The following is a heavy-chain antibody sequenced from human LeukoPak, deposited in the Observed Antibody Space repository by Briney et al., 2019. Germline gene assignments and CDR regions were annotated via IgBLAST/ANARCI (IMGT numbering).Heavy chain of an antibody. Sequence: PSETLSLTCAVYGGSFSGYYWSWIRQPPGKGREWIGEINHSGSTNYNPSLKSRVTISVDTSKNQFSLKLSSVTAADTAVYYCARGSSTGSYFDYWGQGTLVTVSS. CDR3: ARGSSTGSYFDY. D-gene: IGHD4-17*01. CDR2: INHSGST. J-gene: IGHJ4*02. V-gene: IGHV4-34*01. CDR1: GGSFSGYY.